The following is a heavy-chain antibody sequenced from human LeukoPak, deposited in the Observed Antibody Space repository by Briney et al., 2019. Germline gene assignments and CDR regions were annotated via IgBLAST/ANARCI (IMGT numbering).Heavy chain of an antibody. CDR2: TYYSGST. J-gene: IGHJ4*02. CDR3: ARYPRGGDYYFDY. V-gene: IGHV4-59*01. Sequence: TPSETLSLTCTVSGGSISSYYWSWIRQPPGKGLEWIGYTYYSGSTNYNPSLKSRVTISVDTSKNQFSLKLSSVTAADTAVYYCARYPRGGDYYFDYWGQGTLVTVSS. CDR1: GGSISSYY. D-gene: IGHD4-17*01.